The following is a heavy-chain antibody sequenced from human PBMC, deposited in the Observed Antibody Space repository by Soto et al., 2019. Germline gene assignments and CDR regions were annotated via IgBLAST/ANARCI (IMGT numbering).Heavy chain of an antibody. D-gene: IGHD2-2*01. CDR2: ISPYNGNT. CDR1: GYTFTSYG. Sequence: QVQLVQSGAEVKKPGDSVKVSCKASGYTFTSYGITWVRQAPGQGLEWMGWISPYNGNTDYAQKFQGRVTMTTDTSSNTAYIEVRSLRYDDTAVYYCARDGARETAVAPACIYYYHGMEVWGQGTTVTVSS. J-gene: IGHJ6*02. CDR3: ARDGARETAVAPACIYYYHGMEV. V-gene: IGHV1-18*01.